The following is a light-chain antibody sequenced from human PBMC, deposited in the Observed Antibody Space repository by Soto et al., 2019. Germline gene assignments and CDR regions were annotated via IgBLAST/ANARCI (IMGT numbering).Light chain of an antibody. CDR3: QQLHTYPWT. CDR1: QGISNY. Sequence: DIQLTQSPSFLSASGGDRVTITCRASQGISNYLAWYQQKPGKDPKLLIYAASTLQSGVPSRFSGSGSGTEFTLTISSLQPEDFAIFYCQQLHTYPWTFGQVTKVEIK. V-gene: IGKV1-9*01. J-gene: IGKJ1*01. CDR2: AAS.